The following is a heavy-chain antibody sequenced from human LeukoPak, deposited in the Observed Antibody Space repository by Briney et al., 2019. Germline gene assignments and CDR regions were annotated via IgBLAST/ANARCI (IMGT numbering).Heavy chain of an antibody. Sequence: PGGSLRLSCAASGLTFSDYAMSWFRQAPGKGLEWVSGITSGFTPHYADSVKGRFTISRDNSKNTFHLQLNSPRAEDTAVYYCAKDYSESRVADVFFEYWGQGTLVTVSS. J-gene: IGHJ4*02. CDR2: ITSGFTP. V-gene: IGHV3-23*01. CDR1: GLTFSDYA. CDR3: AKDYSESRVADVFFEY. D-gene: IGHD2-15*01.